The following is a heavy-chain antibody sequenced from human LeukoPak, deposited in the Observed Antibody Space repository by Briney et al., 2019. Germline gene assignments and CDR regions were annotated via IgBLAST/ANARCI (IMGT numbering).Heavy chain of an antibody. CDR1: GFTFSSYW. CDR3: ARDGGSYRPDY. Sequence: GGSLRLSCAASGFTFSSYWMHWVRQAPGKGLAWVSRINSDGSSTSYADSVKGRFTISRDNAKNTLYLQMNSLRAEDTAVYYCARDGGSYRPDYWGQGTLVTVSS. CDR2: INSDGSST. D-gene: IGHD1-26*01. V-gene: IGHV3-74*01. J-gene: IGHJ4*02.